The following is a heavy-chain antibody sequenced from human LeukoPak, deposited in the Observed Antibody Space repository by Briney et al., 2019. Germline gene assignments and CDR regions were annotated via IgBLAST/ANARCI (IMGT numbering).Heavy chain of an antibody. Sequence: SQTLSLTCTVSGGSISSADYYWSWLRQPPGKGLEWIGYIYYSGSTYYNPSLKSRVTISLDTSKDQFSLKLTSVTAADTAVYYCARDGWYTRAYFDYWGQGTLVTVSS. CDR1: GGSISSADYY. J-gene: IGHJ4*02. V-gene: IGHV4-30-4*01. CDR3: ARDGWYTRAYFDY. D-gene: IGHD6-19*01. CDR2: IYYSGST.